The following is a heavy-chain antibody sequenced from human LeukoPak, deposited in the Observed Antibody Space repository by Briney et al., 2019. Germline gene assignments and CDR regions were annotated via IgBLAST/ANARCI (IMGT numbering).Heavy chain of an antibody. CDR1: GFTFSTYG. J-gene: IGHJ4*02. Sequence: PGGSLRLSCAASGFTFSTYGMHWVRQAPGKGLEWVAFIRYDGNNKYYADFVKGRFTISRDNSKNTLYLHMNSLRTEDTAEYYCAKIEGKYQLANVPDHWGQGTLVTVSS. V-gene: IGHV3-30*02. CDR3: AKIEGKYQLANVPDH. D-gene: IGHD2-2*01. CDR2: IRYDGNNK.